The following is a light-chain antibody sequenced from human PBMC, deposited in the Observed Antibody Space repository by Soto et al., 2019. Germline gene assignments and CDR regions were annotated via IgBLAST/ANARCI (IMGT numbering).Light chain of an antibody. Sequence: EIVLTQSPGTLSLSPVERATLSCMASQSVSSSYLAWYQQKPGQAPRLLIYDASNRATGIPARFSGSGSGTDFTLTISSLEPEDFATYYCQVRSNWPVFGGGTKVDIK. V-gene: IGKV3D-20*02. J-gene: IGKJ4*01. CDR1: QSVSSSY. CDR3: QVRSNWPV. CDR2: DAS.